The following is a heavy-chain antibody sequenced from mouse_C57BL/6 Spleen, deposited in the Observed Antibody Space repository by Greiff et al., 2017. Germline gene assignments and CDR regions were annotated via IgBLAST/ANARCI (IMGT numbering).Heavy chain of an antibody. D-gene: IGHD4-1*02. J-gene: IGHJ2*01. CDR3: ARQLGFYFDY. CDR1: GFTFSDYG. Sequence: DVKLVESGGGLVKPGGSLKLSCAASGFTFSDYGMHWVRQAPEKGLEWVAYISSGSSTIYYADTVKGRFTISRDNAKNTLFLQMTSLRSEDTAMYYCARQLGFYFDYWGQGTTRTVSS. V-gene: IGHV5-17*01. CDR2: ISSGSSTI.